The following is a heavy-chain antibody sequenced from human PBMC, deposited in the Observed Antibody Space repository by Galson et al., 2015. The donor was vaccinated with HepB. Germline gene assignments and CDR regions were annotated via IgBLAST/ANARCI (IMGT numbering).Heavy chain of an antibody. D-gene: IGHD1-14*01. CDR2: ISSSGSTI. V-gene: IGHV3-11*01. CDR1: GFTFSDYY. Sequence: SLRLSCAASGFTFSDYYMSWIRQAPGKGLEWVSYISSSGSTIYYADSVKGRFTISRDNAKNSLYLQMNSLRAEDTAVYYCARQAPHLTTSDAFDIWGQGTMVTVSS. J-gene: IGHJ3*02. CDR3: ARQAPHLTTSDAFDI.